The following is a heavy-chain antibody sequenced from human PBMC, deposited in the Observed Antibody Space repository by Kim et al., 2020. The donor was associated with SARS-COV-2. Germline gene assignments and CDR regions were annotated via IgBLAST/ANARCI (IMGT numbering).Heavy chain of an antibody. Sequence: SETLSLTCTVSGGSISSYYWSWIRQPPGKGLEWIGYIYYSGSTNYNPSLKSRVTISVDTSKNRFSLKLSSVTAADTAVYYCARDYYDSSGYYRLFDYWGQGTLVTVSS. CDR1: GGSISSYY. CDR2: IYYSGST. CDR3: ARDYYDSSGYYRLFDY. D-gene: IGHD3-22*01. V-gene: IGHV4-59*01. J-gene: IGHJ4*02.